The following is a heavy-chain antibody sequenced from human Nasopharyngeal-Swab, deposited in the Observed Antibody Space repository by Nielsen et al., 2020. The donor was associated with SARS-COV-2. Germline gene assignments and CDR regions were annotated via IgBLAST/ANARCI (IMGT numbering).Heavy chain of an antibody. CDR3: AASCTSCYLRYYYYMDV. J-gene: IGHJ6*03. V-gene: IGHV3-33*01. CDR2: IWFDGSNQ. D-gene: IGHD2-2*01. Sequence: GESLKISCAASGFTFKNYGMHWVRQAPGKGLEWVAVIWFDGSNQFYADPVRGRFTISRDNSKDTVYLQMNNLRAEDTAVYYCAASCTSCYLRYYYYMDVWGKGTTVTVSS. CDR1: GFTFKNYG.